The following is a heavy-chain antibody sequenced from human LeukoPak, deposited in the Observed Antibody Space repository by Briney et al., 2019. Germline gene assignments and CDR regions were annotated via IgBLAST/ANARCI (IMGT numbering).Heavy chain of an antibody. CDR2: ISAYNGNT. Sequence: ASVKVSCKASGGTFSSYGISWVRQAPGQGLEWMGWISAYNGNTNYAQKLQGRVTMTTDTSASTAYMELRSLRSDDTAVYYCARAKYCSGGSCYALYNWFDPWGQGTLVTVSS. J-gene: IGHJ5*02. D-gene: IGHD2-15*01. CDR1: GGTFSSYG. CDR3: ARAKYCSGGSCYALYNWFDP. V-gene: IGHV1-18*01.